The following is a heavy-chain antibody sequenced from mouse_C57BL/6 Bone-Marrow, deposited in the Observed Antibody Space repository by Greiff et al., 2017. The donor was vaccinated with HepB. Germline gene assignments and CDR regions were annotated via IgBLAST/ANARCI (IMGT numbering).Heavy chain of an antibody. CDR2: IYPGNSDT. CDR1: GYTFTSYW. D-gene: IGHD4-1*01. Sequence: VQLQQSGTVLARPGASVKMSCKTSGYTFTSYWMHWVKQRPGQGLEWIGAIYPGNSDTSYNQKFKGKAKLTAVTSASTAYMELSSLTNEDSAVYYCTRPLWDGGVDYWGQGTTRTVSS. J-gene: IGHJ2*01. CDR3: TRPLWDGGVDY. V-gene: IGHV1-5*01.